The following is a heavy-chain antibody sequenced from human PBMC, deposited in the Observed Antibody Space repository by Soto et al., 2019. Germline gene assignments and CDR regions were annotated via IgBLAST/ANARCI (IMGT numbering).Heavy chain of an antibody. D-gene: IGHD2-15*01. CDR1: GFTFNIYS. J-gene: IGHJ4*02. CDR3: ATDKLGYCSDGRCYRPGYFEN. CDR2: ISGSSSTT. Sequence: GGSLRLSCAASGFTFNIYSMNWVRQAPGKGLEWVSYISGSSSTTYYADSVKGRFTISRDDAKNSLYLQMNSLRAEDTAVYYCATDKLGYCSDGRCYRPGYFENWGQGTPVTVSS. V-gene: IGHV3-48*01.